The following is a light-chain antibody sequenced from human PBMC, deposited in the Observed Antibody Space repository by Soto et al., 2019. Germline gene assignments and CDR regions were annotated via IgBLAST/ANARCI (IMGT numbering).Light chain of an antibody. J-gene: IGKJ3*01. CDR3: QHYRSAPFT. Sequence: EILLTQSPGILSLSPGERATLACGASQSISSGHLAWYQQRPGQSPRLLIYGASSRTTGVPDRFSGSGSGTDFTLTISRLEPEDFAVYYCQHYRSAPFTFGPLAKADVK. CDR2: GAS. V-gene: IGKV3-20*01. CDR1: QSISSGH.